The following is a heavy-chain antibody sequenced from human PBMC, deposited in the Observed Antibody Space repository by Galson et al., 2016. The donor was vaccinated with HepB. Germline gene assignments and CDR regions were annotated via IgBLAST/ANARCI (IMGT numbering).Heavy chain of an antibody. CDR1: GGTSNNYA. V-gene: IGHV1-69*13. CDR3: AIHPQGKWLQLPSGFDY. J-gene: IGHJ4*02. CDR2: ITPVFGAA. Sequence: SVKVSCKASGGTSNNYAFNWVRQAPGQGLEWMGGITPVFGAANYAQNFRGRVTITADESTNTTYMDLSSLTSNDTAVYYCAIHPQGKWLQLPSGFDYWGQGSLVIVSS. D-gene: IGHD5-24*01.